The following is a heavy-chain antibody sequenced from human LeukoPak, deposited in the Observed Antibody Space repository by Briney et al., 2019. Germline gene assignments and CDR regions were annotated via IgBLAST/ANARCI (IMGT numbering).Heavy chain of an antibody. D-gene: IGHD5-12*01. CDR3: ARAFSGYGPLDY. CDR1: GYTFSSYW. V-gene: IGHV3-74*01. Sequence: GGSLRLSCAASGYTFSSYWMHWVRQAPGKGLVWVSRINSDGSSTSYADSVKGRFTISRDNAKNTLYLQMNSLRAEDTAVYYCARAFSGYGPLDYWGQGTLVTVSS. CDR2: INSDGSST. J-gene: IGHJ4*02.